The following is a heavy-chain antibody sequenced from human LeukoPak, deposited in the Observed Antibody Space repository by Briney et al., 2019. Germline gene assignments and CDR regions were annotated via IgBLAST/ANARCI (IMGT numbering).Heavy chain of an antibody. D-gene: IGHD3-3*01. CDR2: IYYSGST. J-gene: IGHJ6*03. V-gene: IGHV4-59*01. CDR1: GGSISSYY. CDR3: ARMEWLNVANYYYYYYMDV. Sequence: PSETLSLTCTVSGGSISSYYWSWIRQPPGKGLEWIGYIYYSGSTNYNPCLKSRVTISVDTSKNQFSLKLSSVTAADTAVYYCARMEWLNVANYYYYYYMDVWGKGTTVTVSS.